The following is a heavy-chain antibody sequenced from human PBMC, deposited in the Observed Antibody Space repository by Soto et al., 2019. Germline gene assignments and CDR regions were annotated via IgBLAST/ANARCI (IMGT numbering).Heavy chain of an antibody. Sequence: GASVKVSCKASGYTFTSYDINWVRQATGQGLEWMGWMNPNSGNTGYAQKFQGRVTMTRNTSISTAHMELSSLRSEDTAVYYCARNPRFHFGVVISLPRDYYYGMDVWGQGTTVTVSS. CDR1: GYTFTSYD. CDR2: MNPNSGNT. CDR3: ARNPRFHFGVVISLPRDYYYGMDV. D-gene: IGHD3-3*01. V-gene: IGHV1-8*01. J-gene: IGHJ6*02.